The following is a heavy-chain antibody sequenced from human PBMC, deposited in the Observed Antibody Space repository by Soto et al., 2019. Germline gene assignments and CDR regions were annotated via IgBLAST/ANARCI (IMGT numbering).Heavy chain of an antibody. CDR1: GYTFTSYG. Sequence: QVQLVQSGAEVKKPGASVKVSCKASGYTFTSYGISWVRQAPGQGLEWMGWIRPYNGNTNYAQKLQGTVTMTTDTSTGTAYLGPRGLSSDETAGYYCARDLPPQDYWGQGTLVTVSS. CDR3: ARDLPPQDY. CDR2: IRPYNGNT. J-gene: IGHJ4*02. V-gene: IGHV1-18*01.